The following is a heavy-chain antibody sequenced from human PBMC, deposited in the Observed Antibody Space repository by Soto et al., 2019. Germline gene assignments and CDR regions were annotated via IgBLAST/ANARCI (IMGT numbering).Heavy chain of an antibody. CDR1: GYTFTSYG. CDR2: ISAYNGNT. V-gene: IGHV1-18*01. J-gene: IGHJ4*02. D-gene: IGHD4-17*01. Sequence: ASVKVSCKASGYTFTSYGISWVRQAPGQGLEWMGWISAYNGNTNYAQKLQGRVTMTTDTSTSTAYMELRSLRSDDTAVYYCARDGFGHYYGDYAFDYWGQGTLVTVSS. CDR3: ARDGFGHYYGDYAFDY.